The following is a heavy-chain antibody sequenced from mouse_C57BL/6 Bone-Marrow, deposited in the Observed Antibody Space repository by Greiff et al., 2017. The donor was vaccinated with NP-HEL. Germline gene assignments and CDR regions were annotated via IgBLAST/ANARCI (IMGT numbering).Heavy chain of an antibody. CDR3: ARGNPPAWFAY. V-gene: IGHV1-81*01. D-gene: IGHD2-1*01. CDR2: IYPRSGNT. Sequence: QVHLQQSGAELARPGASVKLSCKASGYTFTSYGISWVKQRTGQGLEWIGEIYPRSGNTYYNEKFKGKATLTADKSSSTAYMELRSLTSEDSAVYFCARGNPPAWFAYWGQGTLVTVSA. CDR1: GYTFTSYG. J-gene: IGHJ3*01.